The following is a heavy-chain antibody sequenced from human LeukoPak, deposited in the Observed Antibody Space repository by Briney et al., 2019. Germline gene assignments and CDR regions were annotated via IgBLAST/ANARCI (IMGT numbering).Heavy chain of an antibody. D-gene: IGHD6-19*01. CDR3: AAPASRSDWTLYS. V-gene: IGHV3-43D*03. J-gene: IGHJ4*02. Sequence: GGSLGLSCAASGFTFEDYAMHWVRQSPGKGLEWISLINWDGSITYYADSLKGRFTASRDNSKNSLFLQMNSLRAEDTAFYYCAAPASRSDWTLYSWGRGTLVTVSS. CDR1: GFTFEDYA. CDR2: INWDGSIT.